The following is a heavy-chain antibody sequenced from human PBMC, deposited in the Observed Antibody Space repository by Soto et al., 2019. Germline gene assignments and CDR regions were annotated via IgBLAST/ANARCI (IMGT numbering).Heavy chain of an antibody. CDR1: GFAVSSNY. V-gene: IGHV3-53*01. CDR2: IYSGGST. Sequence: AVSLILSSTASGFAVSSNYMRWVRPAPGKGLEWVSVIYSGGSTYYADSVKGRFTISRDNSKNTLYLQMNSLRAEDTAVYYCARTSYYYDSSGYYYGDYYFDYWGQGP. J-gene: IGHJ4*02. D-gene: IGHD3-22*01. CDR3: ARTSYYYDSSGYYYGDYYFDY.